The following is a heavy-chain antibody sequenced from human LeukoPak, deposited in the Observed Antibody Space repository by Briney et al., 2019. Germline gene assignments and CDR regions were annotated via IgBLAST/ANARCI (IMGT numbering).Heavy chain of an antibody. CDR1: GFTFSDFT. D-gene: IGHD1-26*01. CDR2: ISSRSSYM. J-gene: IGHJ4*02. Sequence: GGSLRLSCAASGFTFSDFTMNWVRQAPGKGLEWVSSISSRSSYMYHADSVKGRFTVFRDNAMNSLYLQMNSLRAEDTAVYYCARENSGSYSWLDYWGQGTLVTVSS. CDR3: ARENSGSYSWLDY. V-gene: IGHV3-21*01.